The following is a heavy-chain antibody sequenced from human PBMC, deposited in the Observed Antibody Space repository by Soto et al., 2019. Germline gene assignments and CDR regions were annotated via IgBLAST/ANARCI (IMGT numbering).Heavy chain of an antibody. CDR3: TTVGLRFLEWLSGY. V-gene: IGHV3-23*01. CDR2: ISGSGGST. D-gene: IGHD3-3*01. J-gene: IGHJ4*02. Sequence: GGSLRFSCAASGFSFSSFAMTWVRQPPGKGLEWVSTISGSGGSTYYADSVKGRFTISRDSSKNTLYLQMNSLKTEDTAVYYCTTVGLRFLEWLSGYWGQGTLVTVSS. CDR1: GFSFSSFA.